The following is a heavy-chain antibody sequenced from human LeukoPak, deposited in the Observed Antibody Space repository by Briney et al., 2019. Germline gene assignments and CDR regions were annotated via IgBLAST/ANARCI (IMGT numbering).Heavy chain of an antibody. Sequence: PGGSLRLSCAASGFTFSTYAMTWVRQAPGKGLEWVSGISASGGSTYYADSVKGRFTISRDNSASMVFLQMNSLRADDTAVYYCARDRCTNSWCSFDYWGQGTPVTVSS. J-gene: IGHJ4*02. CDR2: ISASGGST. D-gene: IGHD4/OR15-4a*01. V-gene: IGHV3-23*01. CDR3: ARDRCTNSWCSFDY. CDR1: GFTFSTYA.